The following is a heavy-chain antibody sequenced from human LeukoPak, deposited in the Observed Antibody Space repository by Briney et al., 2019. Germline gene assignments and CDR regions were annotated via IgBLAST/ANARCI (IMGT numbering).Heavy chain of an antibody. CDR1: RFTFSSYA. D-gene: IGHD3-22*01. CDR3: AKASAMIVVVSKHFDY. CDR2: ISYDGSNK. Sequence: GGSLRLSCAASRFTFSSYAMHWVRQAPGKGLEWVAVISYDGSNKYYADSVKGRFTISRDNSKNTLYLQMNSLRAEDTAVYYCAKASAMIVVVSKHFDYWGQGTLVTVSS. V-gene: IGHV3-30*04. J-gene: IGHJ4*02.